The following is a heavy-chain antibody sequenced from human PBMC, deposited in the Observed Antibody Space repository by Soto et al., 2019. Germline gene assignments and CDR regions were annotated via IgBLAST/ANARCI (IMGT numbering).Heavy chain of an antibody. D-gene: IGHD1-26*01. J-gene: IGHJ4*02. CDR3: ARGQLVGYYFDY. CDR1: GGSISSGDYY. Sequence: SETLSLTCTVSGGSISSGDYYWSWIRQPPGKGLEWIGYIYYSGSTYYNPSLKSRVTISVDTSKNQFSLKLSSVTAADTAVYYCARGQLVGYYFDYWGQGTLVTVSS. CDR2: IYYSGST. V-gene: IGHV4-30-4*01.